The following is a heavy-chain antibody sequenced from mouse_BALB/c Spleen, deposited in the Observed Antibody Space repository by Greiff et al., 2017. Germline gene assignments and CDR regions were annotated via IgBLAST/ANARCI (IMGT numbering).Heavy chain of an antibody. CDR3: ARGTTAYFDY. CDR1: GFTFSSYG. D-gene: IGHD1-2*01. J-gene: IGHJ2*01. V-gene: IGHV5-6-3*01. Sequence: EVQLVESGGGLVQPGGSLKLSCAASGFTFSSYGMSWVRQTPDKRLELVATINSNGGSTYYPDSVKGRFTISRDNAKNTLYLQMSSLKSEDTAMYYCARGTTAYFDYWGQGTTLTVSS. CDR2: INSNGGST.